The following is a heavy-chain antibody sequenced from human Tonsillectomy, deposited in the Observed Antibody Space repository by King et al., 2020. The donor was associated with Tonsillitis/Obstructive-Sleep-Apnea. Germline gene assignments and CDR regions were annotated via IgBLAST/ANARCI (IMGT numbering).Heavy chain of an antibody. CDR2: IYSGGGT. D-gene: IGHD3-3*01. V-gene: IGHV3-66*01. CDR3: ARGDFWSGYYYFDY. Sequence: VQLVESGGGLVQPGGSLRLSCAASGFTVSSNYMTWVRQAPGKGLEWVSVIYSGGGTYYADSVKGRFTISRDNSKNTLYLQMNSLRAGDTAVYYCARGDFWSGYYYFDYWGQGTLVTVSS. CDR1: GFTVSSNY. J-gene: IGHJ4*02.